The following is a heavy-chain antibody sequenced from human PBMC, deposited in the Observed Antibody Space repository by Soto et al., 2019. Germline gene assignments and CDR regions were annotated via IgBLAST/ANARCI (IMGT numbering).Heavy chain of an antibody. D-gene: IGHD6-6*01. J-gene: IGHJ4*02. Sequence: PVESLKISCKGSGYIFTSYWICCFLQMPGKGLEWMGIIYPGDSDTRYSPSFQGQVTISADKSISTAYLQWSSLKASDTAMYYCARSALRMVNFDYWGQGTLVTVSS. V-gene: IGHV5-51*01. CDR2: IYPGDSDT. CDR3: ARSALRMVNFDY. CDR1: GYIFTSYW.